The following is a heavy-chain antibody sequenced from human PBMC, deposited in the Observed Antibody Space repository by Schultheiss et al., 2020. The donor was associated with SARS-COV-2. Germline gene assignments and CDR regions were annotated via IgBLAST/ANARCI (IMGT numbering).Heavy chain of an antibody. CDR1: GFTFSSYE. CDR2: ISGSGSRT. V-gene: IGHV3-23*01. J-gene: IGHJ6*02. D-gene: IGHD1-14*01. CDR3: AKGLKSGRDPYYYYSLDV. Sequence: GGSLRLSCAASGFTFSSYEMNWVRQAPGKGLEWVSAISGSGSRTHYADFGKGRFTVSRDNSKNTLYLQMNSLRAEDTAIYFCAKGLKSGRDPYYYYSLDVWGQGTTVTVSS.